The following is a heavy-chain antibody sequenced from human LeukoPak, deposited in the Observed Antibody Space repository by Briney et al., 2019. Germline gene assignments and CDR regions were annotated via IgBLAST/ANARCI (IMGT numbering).Heavy chain of an antibody. CDR2: IKQDGSEK. D-gene: IGHD3-22*01. Sequence: PGGSLRLSCAASGFTFSPYWMTWVRQAPGKGLEWVANIKQDGSEKYYADSVKGRFTISRDNSKNTLYLQMNSLRAEDTAVYYCAKDSSADDSSGYSYYFDYWGQGTLVTVSS. CDR1: GFTFSPYW. V-gene: IGHV3-7*01. CDR3: AKDSSADDSSGYSYYFDY. J-gene: IGHJ4*02.